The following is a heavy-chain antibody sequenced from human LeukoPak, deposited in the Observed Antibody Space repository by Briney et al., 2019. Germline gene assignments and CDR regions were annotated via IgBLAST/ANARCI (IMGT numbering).Heavy chain of an antibody. J-gene: IGHJ4*02. CDR3: ARGDGPGSYLIDY. Sequence: AGQSLRLSCAASGFILNNYAIHWVRRAPGQGLKWLTLMSHDRSNIRYLDSVKGRFTISRDNSKNTVYLEMYSLRDEDTAMYYCARGDGPGSYLIDYWGQGTLVTVSS. CDR2: MSHDRSNI. V-gene: IGHV3-30*04. D-gene: IGHD3-10*01. CDR1: GFILNNYA.